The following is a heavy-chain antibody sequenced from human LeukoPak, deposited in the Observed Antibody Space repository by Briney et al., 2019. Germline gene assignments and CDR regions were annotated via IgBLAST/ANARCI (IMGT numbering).Heavy chain of an antibody. CDR1: GFTFGDYA. V-gene: IGHV3-49*04. CDR2: IRSKAYGGTT. Sequence: GGSLRLSCTASGFTFGDYAMNWVRQAPGKGLEWVGFIRSKAYGGTTEYAASVKGRFTISRDDSKSIAYLQMNSLKTEDTAVYYCTRRWAYCSSTSCYIDYWGQGTLVTVSS. J-gene: IGHJ4*02. CDR3: TRRWAYCSSTSCYIDY. D-gene: IGHD2-2*02.